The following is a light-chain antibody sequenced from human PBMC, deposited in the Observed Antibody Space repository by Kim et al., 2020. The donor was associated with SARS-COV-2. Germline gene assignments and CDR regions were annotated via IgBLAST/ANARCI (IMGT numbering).Light chain of an antibody. Sequence: KTVTIPCTRGSGSSAGRYGDWCQQRPGSAPSTVIYDDNERPSGVPDRFSGSIDSSSNTASLTISGLRTEDEADYYCQSYDSSKDCVFGGGTQLTVL. CDR2: DDN. CDR3: QSYDSSKDCV. V-gene: IGLV6-57*03. CDR1: SGSSAGRY. J-gene: IGLJ3*02.